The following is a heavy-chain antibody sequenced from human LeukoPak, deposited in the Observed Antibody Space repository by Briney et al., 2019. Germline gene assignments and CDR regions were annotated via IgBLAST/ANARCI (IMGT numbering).Heavy chain of an antibody. V-gene: IGHV1-18*01. D-gene: IGHD2-2*01. CDR3: ARDVRIVVVPAAISRFLYYYGMDV. CDR2: ISAYNGNT. J-gene: IGHJ6*02. CDR1: GYTFTSYG. Sequence: ASVKVSCKASGYTFTSYGISWVRQAPGQGLEWMGWISAYNGNTNYAQKLQGRVTMTTDTSTSTAYMELRSLRSDDTAVYYCARDVRIVVVPAAISRFLYYYGMDVWGQGTTVTVSS.